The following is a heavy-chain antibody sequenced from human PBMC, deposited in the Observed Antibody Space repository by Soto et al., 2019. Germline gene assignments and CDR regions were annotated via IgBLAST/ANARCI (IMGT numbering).Heavy chain of an antibody. Sequence: SETLSLTCAVYGGFLSESYWTWIRQPPGKGLEWIGEINHVGGTNYNPSLKSRVTMSVDTSQNQFSLRLISVTAADTAMYFCVRIRYQLPSSVLWLDPRGQGTPVAVSS. D-gene: IGHD3-16*01. CDR3: VRIRYQLPSSVLWLDP. CDR1: GGFLSESY. J-gene: IGHJ5*02. CDR2: INHVGGT. V-gene: IGHV4-34*01.